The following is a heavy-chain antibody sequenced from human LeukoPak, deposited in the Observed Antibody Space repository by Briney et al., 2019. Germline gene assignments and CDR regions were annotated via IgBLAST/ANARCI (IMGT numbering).Heavy chain of an antibody. V-gene: IGHV3-74*01. CDR3: ARLSNYGRQFDY. Sequence: GGSLRLSCAASGFTFSSYWMHWVRQAPGKGLVWVSRINSDGSSTSYADSVKGRFTISRDSAKNTLYLQMNSLRAEDTAVYYCARLSNYGRQFDYWGKGTLVTVSS. CDR2: INSDGSST. CDR1: GFTFSSYW. D-gene: IGHD4-11*01. J-gene: IGHJ4*02.